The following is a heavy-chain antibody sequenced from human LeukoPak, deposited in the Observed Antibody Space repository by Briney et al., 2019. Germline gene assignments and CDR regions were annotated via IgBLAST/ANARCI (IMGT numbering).Heavy chain of an antibody. CDR3: ARQDPYYGSGSYYQYYLDY. D-gene: IGHD3-10*01. CDR2: INHSGST. J-gene: IGHJ4*02. CDR1: GGSFSGYY. Sequence: PSETLSLACAVYGGSFSGYYWSWIRQPPGKGLEWIGEINHSGSTNYNPSLKSRVTISVDTSKNQFSLKLSSVTAADTAVYYCARQDPYYGSGSYYQYYLDYWGQGTLVTVSS. V-gene: IGHV4-34*01.